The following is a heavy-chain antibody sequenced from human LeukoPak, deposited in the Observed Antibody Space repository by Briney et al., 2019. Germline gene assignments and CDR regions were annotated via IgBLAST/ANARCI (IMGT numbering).Heavy chain of an antibody. CDR3: ARDPTTVVTLPYYFDF. J-gene: IGHJ4*02. Sequence: PSETLSLTCAVHGGSFTGYHWNWIRQSPQRGLEWIGEINHRGHHPYNPSLESRPTISVDTSKTQLSLTLRSVTAADTAVYYCARDPTTVVTLPYYFDFWGQGTPVTVSS. CDR2: INHRGHH. D-gene: IGHD4-23*01. V-gene: IGHV4-34*01. CDR1: GGSFTGYH.